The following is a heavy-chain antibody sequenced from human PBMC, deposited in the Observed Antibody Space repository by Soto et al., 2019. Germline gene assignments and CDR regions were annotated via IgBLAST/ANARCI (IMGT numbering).Heavy chain of an antibody. D-gene: IGHD6-19*01. J-gene: IGHJ3*02. CDR2: ISSDGSST. Sequence: GGSLRLSCAASGFTFSSYWMHWVRQAPGKGLLWVSRISSDGSSTSYADSVKGRFTISRDNANNTLYLQMNSLRAEDTAVYYCARKISGWHAFDIWGQGTMVTVSS. V-gene: IGHV3-74*01. CDR1: GFTFSSYW. CDR3: ARKISGWHAFDI.